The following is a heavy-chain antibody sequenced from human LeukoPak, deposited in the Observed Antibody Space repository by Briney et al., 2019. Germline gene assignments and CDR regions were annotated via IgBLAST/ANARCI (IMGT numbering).Heavy chain of an antibody. V-gene: IGHV4-38-2*02. CDR2: IFPSGST. Sequence: PSETLSLTCTVSGYSISTTFYWGWIRQPPGKGLECIGYIFPSGSTYYNPSLESRVTMSIDTSKNQFSLKLSSVTAADTAVYYCARLSSGSYYKGAFDYWGQGTLVTVSS. J-gene: IGHJ4*02. D-gene: IGHD3-10*01. CDR3: ARLSSGSYYKGAFDY. CDR1: GYSISTTFY.